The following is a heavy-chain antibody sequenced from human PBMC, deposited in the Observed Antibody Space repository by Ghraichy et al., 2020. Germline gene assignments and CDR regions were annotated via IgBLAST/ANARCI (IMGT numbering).Heavy chain of an antibody. CDR1: GFTFSSYW. J-gene: IGHJ4*02. V-gene: IGHV3-7*01. CDR3: ARDWDIVVVPAAIGY. CDR2: IKQDGSEK. Sequence: GESLNISCAASGFTFSSYWMSWVRQAPGKGLEWVANIKQDGSEKYYVDSVKGRFTISRDNAKNSLYLQMNSLRAEDTAVYYCARDWDIVVVPAAIGYWGQGTLVTVSS. D-gene: IGHD2-2*02.